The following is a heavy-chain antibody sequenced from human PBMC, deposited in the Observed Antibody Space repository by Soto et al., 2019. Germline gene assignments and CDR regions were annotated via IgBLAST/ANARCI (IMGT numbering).Heavy chain of an antibody. Sequence: QVQLVQSGAEVKKPGSSVKVSCKASGGTFSSYAISWVRQAPGQGLDWMGGIIPIFGTANYAQKFQGRVTITADECTSAADMELSSLRSEDTAVYYCAAHIYGSGSYYRGGNWFDPWGQGTLVTVSS. V-gene: IGHV1-69*01. J-gene: IGHJ5*02. D-gene: IGHD3-10*01. CDR1: GGTFSSYA. CDR2: IIPIFGTA. CDR3: AAHIYGSGSYYRGGNWFDP.